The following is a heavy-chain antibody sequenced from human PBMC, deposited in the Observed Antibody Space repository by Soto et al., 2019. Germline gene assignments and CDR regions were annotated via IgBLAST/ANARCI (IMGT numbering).Heavy chain of an antibody. D-gene: IGHD1-26*01. J-gene: IGHJ6*02. CDR3: ATYPPLLRGMDV. V-gene: IGHV1-2*02. CDR2: INPNSGGT. Sequence: ASVKVSCKASGYTFTGYYMHWVRQAPGQGLEWMGWINPNSGGTNYAQKLQGRVTMTRDTSISTAYMELSRLRSDDTAVYYCATYPPLLRGMDVWGQGITVTVSS. CDR1: GYTFTGYY.